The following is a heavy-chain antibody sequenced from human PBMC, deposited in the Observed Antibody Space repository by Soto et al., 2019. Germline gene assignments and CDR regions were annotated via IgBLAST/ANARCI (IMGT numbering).Heavy chain of an antibody. Sequence: SETLSLTCTVSGGSISSSSYYWGWIRQPPGKGLEWIGSIYYSGSTYYNPSLKSRVTISVDTSKNQFSLKLSSVTAADTAVYYCARQGRGDFWSGYNWFDPWGQGTLVTVSS. CDR1: GGSISSSSYY. CDR2: IYYSGST. CDR3: ARQGRGDFWSGYNWFDP. D-gene: IGHD3-3*01. J-gene: IGHJ5*02. V-gene: IGHV4-39*01.